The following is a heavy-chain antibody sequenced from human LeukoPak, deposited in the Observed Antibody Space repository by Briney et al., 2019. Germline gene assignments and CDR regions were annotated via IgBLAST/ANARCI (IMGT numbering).Heavy chain of an antibody. V-gene: IGHV4-39*01. CDR1: GGSIGSSNNYY. CDR3: ARHDGPGTVDP. D-gene: IGHD6-13*01. CDR2: INYSGST. Sequence: NSSETLSLTCTVSGGSIGSSNNYYWAWIRQPPGKGLEWIGSINYSGSTWYNWYLKSRVTISIDTSKNQFSLKLSSVTAADTTVYYCARHDGPGTVDPWGQGTLVTVSS. J-gene: IGHJ5*02.